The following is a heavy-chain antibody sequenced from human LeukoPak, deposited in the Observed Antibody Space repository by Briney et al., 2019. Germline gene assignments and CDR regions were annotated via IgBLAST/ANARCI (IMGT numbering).Heavy chain of an antibody. V-gene: IGHV1-2*02. D-gene: IGHD6-19*01. CDR2: INPNSGGT. J-gene: IGHJ5*02. CDR1: GGTFSSYA. Sequence: GSSVKVSCKASGGTFSSYAISWVRQAPGQGLEWMGWINPNSGGTNYAQKFQGRVTMTRDTSISTAYMELSRLRSDDTAVYYCARVQQQWQNNWFDPWGQGTLVTVSS. CDR3: ARVQQQWQNNWFDP.